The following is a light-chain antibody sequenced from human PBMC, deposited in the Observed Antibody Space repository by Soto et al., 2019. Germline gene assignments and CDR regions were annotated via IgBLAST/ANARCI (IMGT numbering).Light chain of an antibody. V-gene: IGKV1-9*01. J-gene: IGKJ1*01. CDR3: QELSTYPRT. CDR1: QGISSY. Sequence: DIQLTQSPSFLSASIGDRVTITCRASQGISSYLAWYQQKPGKAPNLLIYTASTLQGGVPSRFSGSRSGTEFTLTISSLQPVDSATYYCQELSTYPRTFGQGTKVEIK. CDR2: TAS.